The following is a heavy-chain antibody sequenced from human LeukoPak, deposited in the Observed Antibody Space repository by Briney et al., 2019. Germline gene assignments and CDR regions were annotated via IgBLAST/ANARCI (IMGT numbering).Heavy chain of an antibody. CDR2: IEQGGSEK. D-gene: IGHD1-26*01. J-gene: IGHJ4*02. Sequence: GGSLRLSCAASGFTFSSYWMGWVRQAPGKGLEWVANIEQGGSEKDYVDSVKGRFTISRDDAKNSLYLQMNSLRAEDTAVYYCARRSGPESYYDYWGQGTLVTVSS. CDR1: GFTFSSYW. V-gene: IGHV3-7*05. CDR3: ARRSGPESYYDY.